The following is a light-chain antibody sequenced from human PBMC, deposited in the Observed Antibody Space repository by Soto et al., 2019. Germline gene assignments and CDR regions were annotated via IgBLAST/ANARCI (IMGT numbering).Light chain of an antibody. Sequence: EIVLTQSPATLSLSPGERATLSCGASQSIDSSYLAWYQQKPGLAPRLVIFDASSRAAGVPDRFSGSGSGTDFTLIISRVEPEDFAVYYCQQYGGSPRTFGQGTKVEIK. J-gene: IGKJ1*01. CDR1: QSIDSSY. V-gene: IGKV3D-20*01. CDR3: QQYGGSPRT. CDR2: DAS.